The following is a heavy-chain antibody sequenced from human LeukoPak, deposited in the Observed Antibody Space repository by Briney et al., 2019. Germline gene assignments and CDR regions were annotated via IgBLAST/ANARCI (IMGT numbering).Heavy chain of an antibody. CDR1: GGSFSGYY. D-gene: IGHD2-21*02. Sequence: PSETLSLTCAVYGGSFSGYYWSWIRQPPGKGLEWIGEINHSGSTNYNPSLKSRVTISVDTSKNQFSLKLSSVTAADTAVYYCARLERLLFRTWDYWGQGTLVTVSS. CDR3: ARLERLLFRTWDY. V-gene: IGHV4-34*01. J-gene: IGHJ4*02. CDR2: INHSGST.